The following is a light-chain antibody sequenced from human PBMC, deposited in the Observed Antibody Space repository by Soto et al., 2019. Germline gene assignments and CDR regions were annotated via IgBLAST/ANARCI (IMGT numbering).Light chain of an antibody. Sequence: QSALAQPASLSGSPGQSITISCTGTSSDIGAYDYVSWYQQHPAKAPKLIIFDVSKRPSGVPNRFSGSKSGNTASLTISGLRAEDEADYYCCSYVGRNTYVFGTGTKVTVL. CDR1: SSDIGAYDY. CDR2: DVS. V-gene: IGLV2-14*03. J-gene: IGLJ1*01. CDR3: CSYVGRNTYV.